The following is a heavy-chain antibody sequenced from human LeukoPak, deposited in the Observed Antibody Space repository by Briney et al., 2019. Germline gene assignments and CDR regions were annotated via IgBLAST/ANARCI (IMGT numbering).Heavy chain of an antibody. Sequence: GGSLRLSCAVSGFTVSSNYMGWVRQAPGKGLEWVSVLYASGSIYYANSVKGRFSISRDNSENTLFLQLNSLRVEDTAVYCCARDDTLPDNGLDAWGQGTMVTVSS. CDR1: GFTVSSNY. CDR2: LYASGSI. J-gene: IGHJ3*01. V-gene: IGHV3-53*01. CDR3: ARDDTLPDNGLDA. D-gene: IGHD2-8*01.